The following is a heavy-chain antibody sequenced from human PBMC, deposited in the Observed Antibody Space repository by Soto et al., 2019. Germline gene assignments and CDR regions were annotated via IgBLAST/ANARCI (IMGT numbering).Heavy chain of an antibody. D-gene: IGHD4-17*01. J-gene: IGHJ4*01. V-gene: IGHV4-4*02. CDR1: GGSIISSSW. CDR2: IYHTGST. Sequence: QVQLQESGPGLVKPSGTLSLTCAVSGGSIISSSWWSWVRQPPGKGLEWIGEIYHTGSTNNNPSLKSRATISVDKSKNQFSLKMSSVTAADTAVYYCARAGAVTTFDCWGHGTLVTVSS. CDR3: ARAGAVTTFDC.